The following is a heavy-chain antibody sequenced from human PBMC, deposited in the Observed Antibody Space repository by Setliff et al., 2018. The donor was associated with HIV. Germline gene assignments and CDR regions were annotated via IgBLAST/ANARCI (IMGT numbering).Heavy chain of an antibody. Sequence: SETLSLTCAVYGGPFSGHYWSWIRQPPGKGLEWIGEITHTGSTNFNPSLKSRVTISVDTSKNQFSLILNSVTAADTAVYYCARRGVVLSFGGVIVGAFDVWGQGALVTVSS. CDR3: ARRGVVLSFGGVIVGAFDV. CDR2: ITHTGST. J-gene: IGHJ4*02. V-gene: IGHV4-34*01. D-gene: IGHD3-16*02. CDR1: GGPFSGHY.